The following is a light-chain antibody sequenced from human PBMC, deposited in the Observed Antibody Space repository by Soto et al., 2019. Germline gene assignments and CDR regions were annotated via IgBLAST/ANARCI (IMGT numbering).Light chain of an antibody. Sequence: ENVLTQSPGTLSLSPGERATLSCRASQSVSGSYLAWYQQKPGQAPRLLIYLASTRANGIPDRFSGSASGTDLTLSISRLEPEDSAVYYCHQYGDAPQTFGQGTKLEI. CDR2: LAS. V-gene: IGKV3-20*01. J-gene: IGKJ2*01. CDR1: QSVSGSY. CDR3: HQYGDAPQT.